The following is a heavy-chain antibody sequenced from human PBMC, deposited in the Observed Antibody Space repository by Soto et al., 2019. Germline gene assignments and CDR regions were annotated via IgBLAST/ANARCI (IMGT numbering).Heavy chain of an antibody. CDR3: ARGRSGYYGYNWFDP. CDR1: GGSISSGGYY. D-gene: IGHD3-3*01. J-gene: IGHJ5*02. Sequence: SETLSLTCTVSGGSISSGGYYWSWIRQHPGKGLEWIGYIYYSGSTYHNPSLKSRVTISVDTSKNQFSLKLSSVTAADTAVYYCARGRSGYYGYNWFDPWGQGTLVTVSS. CDR2: IYYSGST. V-gene: IGHV4-31*03.